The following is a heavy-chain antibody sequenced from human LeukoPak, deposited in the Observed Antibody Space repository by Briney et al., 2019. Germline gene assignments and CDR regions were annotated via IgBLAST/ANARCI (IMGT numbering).Heavy chain of an antibody. Sequence: GGSLTLSCAASGFTFSSYSMNWVRQAPGKGLEWVSSISSSSSYIYYADSVKGRFTISRDNAKNSLYLQMNSLRAEDTAVYYCARDAGLWFGELYYFDYWGQDTLVTVSS. CDR2: ISSSSSYI. CDR3: ARDAGLWFGELYYFDY. D-gene: IGHD3-10*01. CDR1: GFTFSSYS. V-gene: IGHV3-21*01. J-gene: IGHJ4*02.